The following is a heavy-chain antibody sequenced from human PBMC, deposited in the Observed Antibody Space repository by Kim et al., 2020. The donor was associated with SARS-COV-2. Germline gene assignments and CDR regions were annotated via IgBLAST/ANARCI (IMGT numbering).Heavy chain of an antibody. CDR1: GGSISSYY. CDR2: IYYSGST. CDR3: ARGMVRGVMFLRD. J-gene: IGHJ4*02. Sequence: SETLSLTCTVSGGSISSYYWSWIRQPPGKGLEWIGYIYYSGSTNYNPSLKSRVTISVDTSKNQFSLKLSSVTAADTAVYYCARGMVRGVMFLRDWGQGTLVTVSS. V-gene: IGHV4-59*01. D-gene: IGHD3-10*01.